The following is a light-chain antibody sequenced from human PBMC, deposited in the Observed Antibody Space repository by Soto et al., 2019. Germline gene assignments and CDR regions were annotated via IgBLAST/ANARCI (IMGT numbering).Light chain of an antibody. CDR3: MQAQQTPWT. V-gene: IGKV2-28*01. CDR1: QSLLHSNGYNY. Sequence: DIVMTQFPLSLPVTPGEPASISCRSSQSLLHSNGYNYLDWYLQKPGQSPQLVVYLASNRAAGVPDRFRGSGSGTDFTLKISRVEAEDVGVYYCMQAQQTPWTFGQGTKVEIK. CDR2: LAS. J-gene: IGKJ1*01.